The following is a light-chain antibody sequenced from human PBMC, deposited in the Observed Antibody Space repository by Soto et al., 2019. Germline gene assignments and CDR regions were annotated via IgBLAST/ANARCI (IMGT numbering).Light chain of an antibody. Sequence: EIVLTQSPATLSLSPGERAARSCRASQSVGAFLAWYQQKPGQAPRLLIYDASNRATGIPARFSGSGSGTDFTRTISSLEPEDFAVYYCQQRYTWPLTFGGGNKLEIK. V-gene: IGKV3-11*01. J-gene: IGKJ4*01. CDR1: QSVGAF. CDR2: DAS. CDR3: QQRYTWPLT.